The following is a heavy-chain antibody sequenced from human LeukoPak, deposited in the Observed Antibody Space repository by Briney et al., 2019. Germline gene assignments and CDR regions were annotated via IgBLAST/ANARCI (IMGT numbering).Heavy chain of an antibody. J-gene: IGHJ1*01. CDR2: MSPNSGNT. CDR1: GYTFTSYD. CDR3: VRGLWELGD. V-gene: IGHV1-8*01. Sequence: ASVKVSCKASGYTFTSYDINWVRQATGQGLEWMGWMSPNSGNTGFAQKFQGRVTMTRDTSISTAYMELSSLRSEDSAVYYCVRGLWELGDWGQGTLVTVSS. D-gene: IGHD1-26*01.